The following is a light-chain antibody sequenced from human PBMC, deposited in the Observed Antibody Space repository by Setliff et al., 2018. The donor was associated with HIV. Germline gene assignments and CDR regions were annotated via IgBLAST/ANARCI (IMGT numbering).Light chain of an antibody. V-gene: IGLV3-21*04. CDR3: QVWDSSSDHPYV. CDR2: YDS. Sequence: SYELTQPHSVSVATAQTGPRITCGGNNIGSESVHWYQQKPGQAPVLVIYYDSDRPSGIPERFSGSKSGNTATLTISRVEAGDEADYYCQVWDSSSDHPYVFGTGTKVTVL. J-gene: IGLJ1*01. CDR1: NIGSES.